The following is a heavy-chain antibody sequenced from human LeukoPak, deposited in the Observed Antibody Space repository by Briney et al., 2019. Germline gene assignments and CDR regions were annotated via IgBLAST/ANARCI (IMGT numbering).Heavy chain of an antibody. CDR3: AKTYYYDSSGYDKPYYFDY. CDR2: ISGSGGST. D-gene: IGHD3-22*01. Sequence: PGGSLRLSCAASGFTFSSYAMSWVRQAPGKGLEWVSAISGSGGSTYYADSVKGRFTISRDNSENTLYLQMNSLRAEDTAVYYCAKTYYYDSSGYDKPYYFDYWGQGTLVTVSS. J-gene: IGHJ4*02. CDR1: GFTFSSYA. V-gene: IGHV3-23*01.